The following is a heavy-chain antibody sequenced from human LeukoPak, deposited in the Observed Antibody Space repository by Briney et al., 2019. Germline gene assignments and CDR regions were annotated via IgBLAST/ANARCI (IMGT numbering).Heavy chain of an antibody. D-gene: IGHD6-19*01. CDR3: ARDAFPARYSSGWYTSREVDY. Sequence: GSLRLSCAASGFTFTRYSMNWVRQAPGKGLEWVSSISSSGSYIFYAQSVKGRFTISRDNAKNSLYLQMNSLRAEDTAVYYCARDAFPARYSSGWYTSREVDYWGQGTLVTVSS. CDR1: GFTFTRYS. J-gene: IGHJ4*02. CDR2: ISSSGSYI. V-gene: IGHV3-21*01.